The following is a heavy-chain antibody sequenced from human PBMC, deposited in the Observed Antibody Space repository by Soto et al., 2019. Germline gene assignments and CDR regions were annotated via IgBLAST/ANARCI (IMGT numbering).Heavy chain of an antibody. CDR2: ISAYNGNT. Sequence: EASVKVSCTASGYTFTSYGISWVRQAPGQGLEWMGWISAYNGNTNYAQKLQGRVTMTTDTSTSTAYMELRSLRSDDTAVYYCARVIMPDYYYGMDVWGQGTTVTVSS. D-gene: IGHD3-10*01. J-gene: IGHJ6*02. CDR1: GYTFTSYG. CDR3: ARVIMPDYYYGMDV. V-gene: IGHV1-18*01.